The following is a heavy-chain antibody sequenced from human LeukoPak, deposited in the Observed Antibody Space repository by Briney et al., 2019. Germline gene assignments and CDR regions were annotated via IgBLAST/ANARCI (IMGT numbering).Heavy chain of an antibody. CDR1: GFTFSSYW. CDR2: INGDGSST. Sequence: GGSLRLSCAASGFTFSSYWMHWVRQAPGKGLVWVSRINGDGSSTTYADSVKGRFTISRDNAKNTLYLQMNSLRAEDTAVYYCARDRTVGATYDAFDIWGQGTMVTVSS. CDR3: ARDRTVGATYDAFDI. D-gene: IGHD1-26*01. V-gene: IGHV3-74*01. J-gene: IGHJ3*02.